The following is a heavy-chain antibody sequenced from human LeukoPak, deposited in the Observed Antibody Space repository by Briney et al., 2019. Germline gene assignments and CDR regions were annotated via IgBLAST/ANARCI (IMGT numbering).Heavy chain of an antibody. CDR1: GGSISSSSYY. CDR2: IYYSGST. J-gene: IGHJ6*04. Sequence: SETLSLTCTVSGGSISSSSYYWGWIRQPPGKGLEWIGSIYYSGSTYYNPSLKSRVTISVDTSKNQFSLKLSSVTAADTAVYYRASAKMSYYDFWSGKPLHFVDVWGKGTTVTVSS. D-gene: IGHD3-3*01. CDR3: ASAKMSYYDFWSGKPLHFVDV. V-gene: IGHV4-39*01.